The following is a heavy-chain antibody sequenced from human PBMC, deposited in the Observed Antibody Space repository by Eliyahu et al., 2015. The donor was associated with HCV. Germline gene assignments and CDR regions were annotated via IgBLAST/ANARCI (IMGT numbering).Heavy chain of an antibody. CDR1: GFTFGXYA. V-gene: IGHV3-49*04. J-gene: IGHJ4*02. D-gene: IGHD3-10*01. CDR2: IRSKAYGGTT. CDR3: TRAVPRITMVRGVIYFDY. Sequence: EVQLVESGGGLVQPGRSLRLSCTASGFTFGXYAMIWVRQAPGKGVGWVGFIRSKAYGGTTEYAASVKGRFTISRDDSKSIAYLQMNSLKTEDTAVYYCTRAVPRITMVRGVIYFDYWGQGTLVTVSS.